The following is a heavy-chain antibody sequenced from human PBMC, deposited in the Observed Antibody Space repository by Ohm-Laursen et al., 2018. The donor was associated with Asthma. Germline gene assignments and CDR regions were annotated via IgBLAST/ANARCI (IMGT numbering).Heavy chain of an antibody. CDR1: GFTFSSYA. CDR2: ISYDGSNK. J-gene: IGHJ4*02. D-gene: IGHD5-12*01. V-gene: IGHV3-30-3*01. Sequence: SLRLSCSASGFTFSSYAMHWVRQAPGKGLEWVAVISYDGSNKYYADSVKGRFTISRDNSKNTLYLEMNSLRAEDTALYYCAKDRDIVASPFDYWGQGTLVTVSA. CDR3: AKDRDIVASPFDY.